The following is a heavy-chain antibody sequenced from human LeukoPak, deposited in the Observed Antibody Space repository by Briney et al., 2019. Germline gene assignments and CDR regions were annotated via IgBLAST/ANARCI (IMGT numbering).Heavy chain of an antibody. V-gene: IGHV4-59*01. CDR2: IYYSGST. D-gene: IGHD6-19*01. CDR1: GGSISSYY. J-gene: IGHJ5*02. CDR3: ARDQFSGEQWLVHWFDP. Sequence: SETLSLTCTVSGGSISSYYWSWIRQPPGKGLEWIGYIYYSGSTNYNPSLKSRVTISVDTSKNQFSLKLSSVTAADTAVYYCARDQFSGEQWLVHWFDPWGQGTLVTVSS.